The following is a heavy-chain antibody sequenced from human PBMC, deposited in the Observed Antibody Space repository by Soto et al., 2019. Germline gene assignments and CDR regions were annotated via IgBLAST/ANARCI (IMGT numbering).Heavy chain of an antibody. CDR2: ISPDGSRM. CDR1: GFSFSASW. Sequence: EVQLVESGGGLVQPGGSLRLSCAASGFSFSASWMSWARQVPGKGLEWVANISPDGSRMAYVGSVNDRFTISRGNAQNTLYLQMNSLTAEDTAVYYCAKDRQLRSYYESAGHYNDWGQGTLVTVSS. V-gene: IGHV3-7*01. CDR3: AKDRQLRSYYESAGHYND. D-gene: IGHD3-22*01. J-gene: IGHJ4*02.